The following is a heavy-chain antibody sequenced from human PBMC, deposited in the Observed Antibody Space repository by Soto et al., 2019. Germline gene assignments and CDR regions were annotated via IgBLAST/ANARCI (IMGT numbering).Heavy chain of an antibody. J-gene: IGHJ6*02. D-gene: IGHD3-10*01. Sequence: SETLSLTCTVSGGSISSSSYYWGWIRQPPGKGLEWIGSIYYSGSTYYNPSLKSRVTISVDTSKNQFSLKLSSVTAADTAVYYCARHGITMVRGVPGIYYYYGMDVWGQGTTVTVSS. CDR3: ARHGITMVRGVPGIYYYYGMDV. CDR1: GGSISSSSYY. CDR2: IYYSGST. V-gene: IGHV4-39*01.